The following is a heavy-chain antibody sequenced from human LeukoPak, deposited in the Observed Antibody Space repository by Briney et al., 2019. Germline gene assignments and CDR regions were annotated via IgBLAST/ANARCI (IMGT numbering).Heavy chain of an antibody. Sequence: GASVKVSCKASGYTFTSYGISWVRQAPGQGLEWMGCISAYNGNTNYAQKLQGRVTMTTDTSTSTAYMELRSLRSDDTAVYYCARVLAYYDSSGPFDYWGQGTLVTVSS. V-gene: IGHV1-18*01. CDR3: ARVLAYYDSSGPFDY. CDR1: GYTFTSYG. J-gene: IGHJ4*02. D-gene: IGHD3-22*01. CDR2: ISAYNGNT.